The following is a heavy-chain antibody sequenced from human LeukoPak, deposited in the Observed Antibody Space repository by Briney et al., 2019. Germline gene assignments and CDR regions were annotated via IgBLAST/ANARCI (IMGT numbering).Heavy chain of an antibody. Sequence: GGSLRLSCAASGFTVSSNYMSWVRQAPGKGLEWVSVIYSGGSTYYADSVKGRFTISRDNSKNTLYLQMNSLRAEDTAVYYCARVPSYANWFDPWGQGTLVTVSS. CDR2: IYSGGST. D-gene: IGHD3-16*01. CDR3: ARVPSYANWFDP. J-gene: IGHJ5*02. V-gene: IGHV3-53*01. CDR1: GFTVSSNY.